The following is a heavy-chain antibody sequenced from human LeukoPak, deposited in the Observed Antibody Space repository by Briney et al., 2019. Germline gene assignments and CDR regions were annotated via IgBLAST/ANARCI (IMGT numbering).Heavy chain of an antibody. CDR3: ARGRQDVTMMVVVMTGVSYYLDV. CDR2: IFHTGNT. CDR1: GGSISCAVYS. Sequence: SQALSLTCAVSGGSISCAVYSWNWIRQPPGKGLEWIGYIFHTGNTFYSPSLKSRVTISVDRSKNQFSLRLTSVTAADTAVYYCARGRQDVTMMVVVMTGVSYYLDVWGKGTTVTVS. V-gene: IGHV4-30-2*01. D-gene: IGHD3-22*01. J-gene: IGHJ6*03.